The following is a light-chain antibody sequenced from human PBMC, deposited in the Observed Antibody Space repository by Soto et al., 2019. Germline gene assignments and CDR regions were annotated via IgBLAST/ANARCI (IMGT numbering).Light chain of an antibody. V-gene: IGKV3-20*01. J-gene: IGKJ1*01. CDR3: QQYGSSGP. CDR2: DSS. Sequence: VLTQSPAALSLSKGERATLSCRASRDIGNLLYWYQQKSGQAPRLLIYDSSNRASGVPARFSGSGSGTDFTLTISRLEPEDFAVYYCQQYGSSGPFGQGTKVDIK. CDR1: RDIGNL.